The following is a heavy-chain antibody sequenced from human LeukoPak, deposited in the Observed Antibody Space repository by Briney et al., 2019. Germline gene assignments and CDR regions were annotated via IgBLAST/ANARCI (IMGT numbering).Heavy chain of an antibody. Sequence: GGSLRLSCVASGFTFSNNAMSWVRQAPGKGLEWVSIIYSDGDTYYADSVRGRFSLSRDISKNTIYLQMNNLRAADTAVYYCARNGVEELGNWIDAWGQGTLVTVSS. CDR2: IYSDGDT. CDR1: GFTFSNNA. D-gene: IGHD3-3*01. V-gene: IGHV3-66*01. CDR3: ARNGVEELGNWIDA. J-gene: IGHJ5*01.